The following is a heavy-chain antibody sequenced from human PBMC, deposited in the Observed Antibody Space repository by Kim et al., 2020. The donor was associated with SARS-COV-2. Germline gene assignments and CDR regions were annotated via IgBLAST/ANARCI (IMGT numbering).Heavy chain of an antibody. J-gene: IGHJ6*02. V-gene: IGHV4-31*03. CDR1: GGSINSRNFY. CDR2: ISYSGST. CDR3: ARETMTPVSRYYFYLVDV. D-gene: IGHD3-3*02. Sequence: SETLSLTCTVSGGSINSRNFYWTWIRQHPGNGLEWIGHISYSGSTYYNPSLKSRVSISADTSNKQLSLELSSVTAADTAVYYCARETMTPVSRYYFYLVDVWGQGTTVTISS.